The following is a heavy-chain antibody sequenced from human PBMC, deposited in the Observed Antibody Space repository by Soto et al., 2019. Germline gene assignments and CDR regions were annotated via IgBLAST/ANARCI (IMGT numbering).Heavy chain of an antibody. Sequence: ASVKVSCKASGYTFTKYGISWVRQAPGQGLEWMGWISGYNGDTKYAQKFQGRVTMTIDTSTTTTYMELRSLTSDDTAVYYCAKNGQPPYYYYGMDVWGQGTTVTVSS. CDR3: AKNGQPPYYYYGMDV. CDR2: ISGYNGDT. J-gene: IGHJ6*02. CDR1: GYTFTKYG. D-gene: IGHD2-8*01. V-gene: IGHV1-18*01.